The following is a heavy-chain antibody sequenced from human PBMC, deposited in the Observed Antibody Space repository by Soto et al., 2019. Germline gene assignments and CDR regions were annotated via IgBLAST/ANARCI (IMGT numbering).Heavy chain of an antibody. V-gene: IGHV1-69*12. D-gene: IGHD2-15*01. CDR2: IIPIFGTA. J-gene: IGHJ5*02. Sequence: QAQLVQSGAEVKKPGSSVKVSCKASGGTFSSYAISWVRQAPGQGLEWMGGIIPIFGTANYAQKFQGRVTITADESTNTAYMELSSLRSEDTAVYYGAREIVVVVAATPGWFEPWGQGTLVTVSS. CDR3: AREIVVVVAATPGWFEP. CDR1: GGTFSSYA.